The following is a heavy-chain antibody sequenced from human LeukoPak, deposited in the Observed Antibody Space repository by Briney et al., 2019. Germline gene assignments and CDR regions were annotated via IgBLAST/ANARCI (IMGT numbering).Heavy chain of an antibody. Sequence: PGGSLRLSCAASGFTFSNAWMSWVRQAPGKGLEGVGRIKSKTDGGTTDYAAPVKGRFTISRDDSKNTLYLQMNSLKTEDTAVYYCTTDRMIVVVITIDYWGQGTLVTVSS. CDR1: GFTFSNAW. J-gene: IGHJ4*02. V-gene: IGHV3-15*01. D-gene: IGHD3-22*01. CDR2: IKSKTDGGTT. CDR3: TTDRMIVVVITIDY.